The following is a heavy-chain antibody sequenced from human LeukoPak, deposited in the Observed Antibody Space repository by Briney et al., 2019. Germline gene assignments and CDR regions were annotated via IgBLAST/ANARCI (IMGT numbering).Heavy chain of an antibody. D-gene: IGHD6-13*01. V-gene: IGHV3-21*04. CDR3: AKDRSYSHPNWFDP. CDR2: ISRTSSYI. CDR1: GFTFSSYN. J-gene: IGHJ5*02. Sequence: GGSLRLSCAASGFTFSSYNMNWVRQAPGKGLEWVSSISRTSSYIYYADSVKGRFTISRDNSKNTLYLQMNSLRAEDTAVYYCAKDRSYSHPNWFDPWGQGTLVTVSS.